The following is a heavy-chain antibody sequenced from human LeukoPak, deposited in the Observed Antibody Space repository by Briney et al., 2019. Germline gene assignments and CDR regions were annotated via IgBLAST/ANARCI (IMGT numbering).Heavy chain of an antibody. CDR2: IFRSGSGDI. CDR1: GFSISEGHY. D-gene: IGHD2-2*01. V-gene: IGHV4-38-2*01. Sequence: SETLSLTCDVSGFSISEGHYWAWIRQTPGKGLEWIGGIFRSGSGDIYYNPSLKSRLTISVDTSKNQFSLSLNSVAATDTAVYYCARVYCTCTNCYHLDIWGQGILVTVSS. J-gene: IGHJ4*02. CDR3: ARVYCTCTNCYHLDI.